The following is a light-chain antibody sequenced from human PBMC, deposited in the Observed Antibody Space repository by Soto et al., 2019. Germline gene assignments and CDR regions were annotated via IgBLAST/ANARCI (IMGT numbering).Light chain of an antibody. Sequence: QSALTQPASASGSPGQSITITCTGSASNIGGYNLVSWYQHHAGKPPKVVIYEDVKRPSGVSNRFSGFKSGTTASLTISGLQAEDEADYYCCSYVGATTYVFGSGTKLTVL. CDR2: EDV. CDR3: CSYVGATTYV. J-gene: IGLJ1*01. V-gene: IGLV2-23*01. CDR1: ASNIGGYNL.